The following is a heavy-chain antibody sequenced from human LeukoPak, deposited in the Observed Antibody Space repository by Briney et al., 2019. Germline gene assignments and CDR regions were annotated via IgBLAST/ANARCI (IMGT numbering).Heavy chain of an antibody. J-gene: IGHJ4*02. Sequence: GGSLRLSCAASGFTVRSNYMSWVRQAPGKGLEWVSVIYSGGSTYYADSVKGRFTISRDISKNTLYLQMSSLRAEDTAVYYCARGEVYSNYVSRSYFDYWGQGTLVTVSS. CDR3: ARGEVYSNYVSRSYFDY. D-gene: IGHD4-11*01. CDR1: GFTVRSNY. V-gene: IGHV3-53*01. CDR2: IYSGGST.